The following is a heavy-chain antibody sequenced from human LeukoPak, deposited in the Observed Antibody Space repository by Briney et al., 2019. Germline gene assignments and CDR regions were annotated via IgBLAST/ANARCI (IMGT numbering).Heavy chain of an antibody. CDR2: ISSSSSYI. Sequence: PGGSLRLSCAASGFTFSNFGMSWVRQAPGKGLEWVSSISSSSSYIYYADSVKGRFTISRDNAKNSLYLQMNSLRAEDTAVYYCARDVVVRGFDYWGQGTLVTVSS. D-gene: IGHD3-22*01. CDR1: GFTFSNFG. CDR3: ARDVVVRGFDY. V-gene: IGHV3-21*01. J-gene: IGHJ4*02.